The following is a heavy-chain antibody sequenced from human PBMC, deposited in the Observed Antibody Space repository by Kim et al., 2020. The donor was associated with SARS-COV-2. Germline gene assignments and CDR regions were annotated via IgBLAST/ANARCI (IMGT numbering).Heavy chain of an antibody. Sequence: GRFTISRDNSKNTLYLQMNSLRAEDTAVYYCARGEYSSSWYYYYYGMDVWGQGTTVTVSS. V-gene: IGHV3-30*07. J-gene: IGHJ6*02. D-gene: IGHD6-13*01. CDR3: ARGEYSSSWYYYYYGMDV.